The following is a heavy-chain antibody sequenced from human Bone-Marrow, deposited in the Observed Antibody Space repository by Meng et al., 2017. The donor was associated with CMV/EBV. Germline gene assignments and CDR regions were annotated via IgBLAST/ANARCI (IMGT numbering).Heavy chain of an antibody. CDR3: ARESSSSAYYYYYGMDV. Sequence: LRLSCTVSGGSISSAGYYWSWIRQHPGKGLEWIGYIYFSGSTYYNSSLKSRVTISLDTSKNQFSLKLSSVTAADTAVYYCARESSSSAYYYYYGMDVWGQGTTVTVSS. J-gene: IGHJ6*02. CDR2: IYFSGST. D-gene: IGHD6-6*01. CDR1: GGSISSAGYY. V-gene: IGHV4-31*03.